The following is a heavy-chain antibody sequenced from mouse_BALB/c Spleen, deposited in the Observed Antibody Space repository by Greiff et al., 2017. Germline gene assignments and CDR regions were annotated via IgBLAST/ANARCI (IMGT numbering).Heavy chain of an antibody. V-gene: IGHV5-17*02. CDR3: ARDDYDVGCDY. J-gene: IGHJ2*01. D-gene: IGHD2-4*01. Sequence: EVQVVESGGGLVKPGGSLKLSCAASGFTFSGFGMHWVRQAPEKGLEWVAYIISGSSTIYYADTVKGRFTISRDNPKNTLFLQMTSLRSEDTAMYYCARDDYDVGCDYRGQGTTLTVSS. CDR2: IISGSSTI. CDR1: GFTFSGFG.